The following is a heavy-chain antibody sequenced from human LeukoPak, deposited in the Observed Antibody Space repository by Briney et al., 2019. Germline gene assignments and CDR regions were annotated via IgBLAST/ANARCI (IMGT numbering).Heavy chain of an antibody. CDR3: AKASGIAAAGYFDY. V-gene: IGHV3-30*18. J-gene: IGHJ4*02. CDR2: ISYDGSNK. Sequence: PGGSLRLSCAASGFTFSSYGMHWVRQAPGKGLEWVAVISYDGSNKYYADSVKGRFTISRDNSKNTLYLQMNSLRAEDTAVYYCAKASGIAAAGYFDYWGQGTLVTVSS. D-gene: IGHD6-13*01. CDR1: GFTFSSYG.